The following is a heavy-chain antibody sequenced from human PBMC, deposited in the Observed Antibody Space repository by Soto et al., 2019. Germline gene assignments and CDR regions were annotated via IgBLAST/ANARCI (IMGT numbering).Heavy chain of an antibody. CDR3: AQKMERLYYFDS. D-gene: IGHD1-1*01. V-gene: IGHV3-23*01. J-gene: IGHJ4*02. CDR2: ISGSGGST. Sequence: GGSLRLSCAASGFTCSSYAMSWVRQAPGKGLEWVSAISGSGGSTYYADSVKGRFTISRDNSKNTLYLQMNSLRAEDTAVYYRAQKMERLYYFDSWGQGTLVTVSS. CDR1: GFTCSSYA.